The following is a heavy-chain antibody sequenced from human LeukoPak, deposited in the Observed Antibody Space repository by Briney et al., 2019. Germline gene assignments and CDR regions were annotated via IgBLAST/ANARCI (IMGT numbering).Heavy chain of an antibody. CDR3: ARPPAAADTLSNWYFDL. J-gene: IGHJ2*01. CDR2: IYGCDSDT. V-gene: IGHV5-51*01. D-gene: IGHD6-13*01. CDR1: GFSFTGHW. Sequence: GESLKISCKGSGFSFTGHWIGWVRQLPGKGLEWMGVIYGCDSDTRYSPSFQDQVTISAHKSITTAYLQWSSLKTSDTAMYYCARPPAAADTLSNWYFDLWGRGTLVTVSS.